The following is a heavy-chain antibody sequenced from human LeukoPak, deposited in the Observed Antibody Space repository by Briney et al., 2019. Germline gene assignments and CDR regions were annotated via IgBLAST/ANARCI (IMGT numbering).Heavy chain of an antibody. CDR3: ARAPGAALD. D-gene: IGHD2-15*01. Sequence: PSETLSLTCAVYGGSFSGYYWSWIRQPPGKGLEWIGEINHRGSTNYNPSLKSRVTVSLDTSKNQFSLKLSSVTAADTAVYYCARAPGAALDWGRGTLVTVSS. J-gene: IGHJ4*02. CDR1: GGSFSGYY. CDR2: INHRGST. V-gene: IGHV4-34*01.